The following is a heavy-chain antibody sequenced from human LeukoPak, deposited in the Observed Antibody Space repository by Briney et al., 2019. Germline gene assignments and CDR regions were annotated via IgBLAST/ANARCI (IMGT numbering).Heavy chain of an antibody. CDR2: INHSGST. J-gene: IGHJ4*02. CDR3: ARNLFGLLNY. Sequence: SETLSLTCTVSGGAVNTYYWSWIRQPPGKGLEWIGEINHSGSTNYNPSLKSRVTISVDTSKNQFSLKLSSVTAADTAVYYCARNLFGLLNYWGQGTLVTVSS. V-gene: IGHV4-34*01. CDR1: GGAVNTYY. D-gene: IGHD3/OR15-3a*01.